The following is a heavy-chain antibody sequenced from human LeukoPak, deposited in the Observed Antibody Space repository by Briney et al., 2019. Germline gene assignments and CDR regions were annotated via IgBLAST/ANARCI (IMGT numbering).Heavy chain of an antibody. V-gene: IGHV4-34*01. J-gene: IGHJ4*02. CDR2: INHSGST. CDR1: GGSFSGYY. D-gene: IGHD2-2*01. CDR3: ARVVVQLLSAIPHHFDY. Sequence: SETLSLTCAVYGGSFSGYYWSWIRQPPGKGLEWIGEINHSGSTNYNPSLKSRVTISVDTSKNQFSLKLSSVTAADTAVYYCARVVVQLLSAIPHHFDYWGQGTLVTVSS.